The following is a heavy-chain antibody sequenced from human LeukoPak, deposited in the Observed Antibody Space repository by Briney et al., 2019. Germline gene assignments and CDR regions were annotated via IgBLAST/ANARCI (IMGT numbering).Heavy chain of an antibody. D-gene: IGHD3-10*01. CDR3: ARSGGVDNWFDP. Sequence: GGSQRLSCAASGSTFSSYSMSWVRQAPGKGLEWVASIDSSSSYDSVKGRFTISRDNAKNSLYLQMNSLRAEDTAVYYCARSGGVDNWFDPWGQGTLVTVSS. V-gene: IGHV3-21*01. CDR2: IDSSSSY. CDR1: GSTFSSYS. J-gene: IGHJ5*02.